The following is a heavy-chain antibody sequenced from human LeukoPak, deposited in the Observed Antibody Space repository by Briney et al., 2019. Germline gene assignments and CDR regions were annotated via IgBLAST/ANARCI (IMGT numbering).Heavy chain of an antibody. Sequence: ASVRVSCKASGYTFTSYGISWVRQAPGQGLEWMGWISAYNGNTNYAQKLQGSVTMTTDTSTSTAYMELRSLRSDDTAVYYCAKEPAGSSNSDWFDPWGQGTLVTVSS. CDR2: ISAYNGNT. CDR3: AKEPAGSSNSDWFDP. V-gene: IGHV1-18*01. J-gene: IGHJ5*02. D-gene: IGHD6-6*01. CDR1: GYTFTSYG.